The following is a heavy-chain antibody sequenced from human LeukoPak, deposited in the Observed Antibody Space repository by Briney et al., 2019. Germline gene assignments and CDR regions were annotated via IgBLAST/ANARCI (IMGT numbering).Heavy chain of an antibody. Sequence: QSGGSLRLSCAASGFTFSSYGMHWVRQAPGKGLEWVAVISYDGSNKYYADSVKGRFTISRDNSKNTLYLQMNSLRAEDTAVYYCASHAFDIWGQGTMVTVCS. CDR3: ASHAFDI. CDR1: GFTFSSYG. V-gene: IGHV3-30*03. CDR2: ISYDGSNK. J-gene: IGHJ3*02.